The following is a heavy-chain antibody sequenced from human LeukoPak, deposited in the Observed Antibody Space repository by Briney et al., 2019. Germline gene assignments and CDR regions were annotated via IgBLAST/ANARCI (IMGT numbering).Heavy chain of an antibody. D-gene: IGHD3-9*01. CDR1: GCTFSSYS. J-gene: IGHJ4*02. CDR2: ISSSSTI. V-gene: IGHV3-48*01. CDR3: ARSLRYFDWPQVDY. Sequence: PGGSLRLSCAASGCTFSSYSMNWVRQAPGKGLEWVSYISSSSTIYYADSVKGRFTISRDNAKNSLYLQMNSLRAEDTAVYYCARSLRYFDWPQVDYWGQGTLVTVSS.